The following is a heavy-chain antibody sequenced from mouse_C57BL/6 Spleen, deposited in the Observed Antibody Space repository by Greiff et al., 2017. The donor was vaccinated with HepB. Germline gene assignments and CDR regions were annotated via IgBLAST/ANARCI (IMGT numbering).Heavy chain of an antibody. CDR1: GYTFTDYY. CDR3: ARSSNYGGFAY. V-gene: IGHV1-76*01. CDR2: IYPGSGNT. Sequence: QVQLQQSGAELVRPGASVKLSCKASGYTFTDYYINWVKQRPGQGLEWIARIYPGSGNTYYNEKFKGKATLTAEKSSSTAYMQLSSLTSEDSAVYFCARSSNYGGFAYWGQGTLVTVSA. J-gene: IGHJ3*01. D-gene: IGHD2-5*01.